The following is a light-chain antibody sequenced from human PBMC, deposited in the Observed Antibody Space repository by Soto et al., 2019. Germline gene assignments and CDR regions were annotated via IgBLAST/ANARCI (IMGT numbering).Light chain of an antibody. V-gene: IGKV3-15*01. CDR1: QSVISY. Sequence: EIVMTQSPATLSVSPGGRATLSCRANQSVISYLAWYQQRPGQPPRLLIYGASTRATGIPARFSGSGSGTEFSLTIRSLQSEDFAIYYCQQYNTWPPRYTFGQGTKLEIK. J-gene: IGKJ2*01. CDR2: GAS. CDR3: QQYNTWPPRYT.